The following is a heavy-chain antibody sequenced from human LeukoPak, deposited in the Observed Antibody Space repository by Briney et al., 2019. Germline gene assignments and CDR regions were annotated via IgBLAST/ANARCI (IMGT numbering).Heavy chain of an antibody. Sequence: GGSLRLSCAASGFTFSSYWMSWVRQAPGKGLEWVANIKQDGSEKYYVDSVKGRFTISRDNAKNSLYLQMNSLRAEDTAVYYCARDKSVGGATLFDYWGQGTLVTVSS. V-gene: IGHV3-7*01. CDR2: IKQDGSEK. J-gene: IGHJ4*02. CDR1: GFTFSSYW. CDR3: ARDKSVGGATLFDY. D-gene: IGHD3-16*01.